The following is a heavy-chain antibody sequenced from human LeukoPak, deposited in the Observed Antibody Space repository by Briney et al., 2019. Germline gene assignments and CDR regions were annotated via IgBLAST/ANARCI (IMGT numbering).Heavy chain of an antibody. CDR3: AKDKWNVGWLRQYPRGGYFDY. D-gene: IGHD5-12*01. Sequence: GGSLRLSCAASGFTFSCYGMSWVRQAPGKGLEWVSAISGSGGSTYYADSVKGRFTISRDNSKNTLYLQMNSLRAEDTAVYYCAKDKWNVGWLRQYPRGGYFDYWGQGTLVTVSS. CDR1: GFTFSCYG. V-gene: IGHV3-23*01. J-gene: IGHJ4*02. CDR2: ISGSGGST.